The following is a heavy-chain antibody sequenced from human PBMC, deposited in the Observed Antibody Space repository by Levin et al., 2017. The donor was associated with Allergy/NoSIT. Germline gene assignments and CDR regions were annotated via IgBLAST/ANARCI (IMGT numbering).Heavy chain of an antibody. V-gene: IGHV3-23*01. CDR1: GFTFSSYA. CDR3: AKDRGFFDSSWYLEYFRH. J-gene: IGHJ1*01. Sequence: GESLKISCAASGFTFSSYAMSWVRQAPGEGLEWVSTISGSGSTTYYADSVKGRFTISRDNSKNTLYLQMNSLRAEDTAVYYCAKDRGFFDSSWYLEYFRHWGQGTLVTVSS. CDR2: ISGSGSTT. D-gene: IGHD6-13*01.